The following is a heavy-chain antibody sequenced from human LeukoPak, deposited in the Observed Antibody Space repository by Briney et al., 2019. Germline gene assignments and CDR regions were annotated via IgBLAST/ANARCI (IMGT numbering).Heavy chain of an antibody. CDR1: GFTFGKYW. D-gene: IGHD5-18*01. Sequence: PGGSLRLSCVASGFTFGKYWMSWVRQAPGKGLEWVANIKQDGSEKYYVDSVKGRFTISRDNARNSLYLQMNTLRAEDTAVYYCARDPHTALDYWGQGTLVTVSS. CDR3: ARDPHTALDY. J-gene: IGHJ4*02. CDR2: IKQDGSEK. V-gene: IGHV3-7*01.